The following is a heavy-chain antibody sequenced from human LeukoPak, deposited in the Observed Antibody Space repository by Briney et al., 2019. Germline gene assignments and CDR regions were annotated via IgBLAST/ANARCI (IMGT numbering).Heavy chain of an antibody. V-gene: IGHV3-23*01. CDR2: ISGNGVTT. J-gene: IGHJ4*02. CDR3: AKALYGGNTV. D-gene: IGHD4-23*01. CDR1: GFTFSTYA. Sequence: PGGSLRLSCAASGFTFSTYAMGWVRQAPGERLRWVSSISGNGVTTYYADSVKGRFTISRDNSKNTLYLQMSSLRAEDTALYYCAKALYGGNTVWGQGTLVTVSS.